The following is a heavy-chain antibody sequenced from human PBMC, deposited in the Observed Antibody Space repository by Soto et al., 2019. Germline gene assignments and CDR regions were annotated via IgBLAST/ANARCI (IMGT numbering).Heavy chain of an antibody. CDR3: ARGRLRTIFGVVIIWFDP. CDR1: GYTFTSYD. J-gene: IGHJ5*02. Sequence: ASVKVSCKASGYTFTSYDINWVRQATGQGLEWMGWMNPNSGNTGYAQKFQGRVTMTRNTSISTAYMELSSLISEDTAVYYCARGRLRTIFGVVIIWFDPWGQGTLVTVSS. CDR2: MNPNSGNT. V-gene: IGHV1-8*01. D-gene: IGHD3-3*01.